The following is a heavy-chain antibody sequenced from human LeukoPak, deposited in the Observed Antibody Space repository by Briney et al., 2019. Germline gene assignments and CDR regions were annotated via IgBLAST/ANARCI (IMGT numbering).Heavy chain of an antibody. Sequence: SETLSLTCTVSGGSISSSSYYWGWIRQPAGKGLEWIGSIYYSGSTYYNPSLKSRVTISVDTSKNQFSLKLSSVTAADTAVYYCARLDYYDSTDEYKWGQGTLVTVSS. D-gene: IGHD3-22*01. CDR1: GGSISSSSYY. CDR2: IYYSGST. CDR3: ARLDYYDSTDEYK. V-gene: IGHV4-39*01. J-gene: IGHJ4*02.